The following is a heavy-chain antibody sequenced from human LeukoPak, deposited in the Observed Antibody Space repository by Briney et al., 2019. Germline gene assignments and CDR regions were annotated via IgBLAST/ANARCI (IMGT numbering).Heavy chain of an antibody. CDR1: GFTFSSYW. CDR3: ASNYYDSSGYYDHRFDY. V-gene: IGHV3-7*01. D-gene: IGHD3-22*01. J-gene: IGHJ4*02. CDR2: IKQDGSEK. Sequence: PGGSLRLSCAASGFTFSSYWMSWVRQAPGKGLEWVANIKQDGSEKYYVDSVKGRFTISRDNAKNSLYPQMNSLRAEDTAVYYCASNYYDSSGYYDHRFDYWGQGTLVTVSS.